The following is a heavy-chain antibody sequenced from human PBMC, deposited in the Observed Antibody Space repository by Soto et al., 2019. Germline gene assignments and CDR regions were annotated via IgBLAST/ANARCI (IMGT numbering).Heavy chain of an antibody. V-gene: IGHV1-18*01. CDR2: ISAYNGNT. CDR1: GYTFTSYG. D-gene: IGHD3-3*01. CDR3: ARGQRGVLLEWFQYYFDY. J-gene: IGHJ4*02. Sequence: ASVKVSCKASGYTFTSYGISWVRQAPGQGLEWMGWISAYNGNTNYAQKLQGRVTMTTDTSTSTAYMELRSLRSDDTAVYYCARGQRGVLLEWFQYYFDYWGQGTLVTVSS.